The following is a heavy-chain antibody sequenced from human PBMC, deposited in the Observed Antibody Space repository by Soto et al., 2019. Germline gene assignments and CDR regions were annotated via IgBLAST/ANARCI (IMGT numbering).Heavy chain of an antibody. J-gene: IGHJ4*02. CDR3: ARSAGGSYPQYDY. D-gene: IGHD1-26*01. CDR2: ISYDGRDK. V-gene: IGHV3-30*04. CDR1: GFTFSSYA. Sequence: TGGSLRLSCAASGFTFSSYAMHWVRRAPGTGLEWVAVISYDGRDKYYPDSVKGRFTISRDNSKNTLYLQMNSLRAEDTAVYYCARSAGGSYPQYDYWGQGTLVTVSS.